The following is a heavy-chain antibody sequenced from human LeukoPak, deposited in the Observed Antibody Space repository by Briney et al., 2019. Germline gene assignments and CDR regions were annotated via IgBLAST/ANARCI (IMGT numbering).Heavy chain of an antibody. Sequence: PSETLSLTCAVYGGSFSGYYWSWIRQPPGKGLEWIGEIKHSGSTNYNPSLRSRVTISVDTSKNQFSLKLGSVTAADTAVYFCVRVGVVVAATRWTTPRRSYYFDYWGQGTLVTVSS. J-gene: IGHJ4*02. V-gene: IGHV4-34*01. CDR2: IKHSGST. D-gene: IGHD2-15*01. CDR3: VRVGVVVAATRWTTPRRSYYFDY. CDR1: GGSFSGYY.